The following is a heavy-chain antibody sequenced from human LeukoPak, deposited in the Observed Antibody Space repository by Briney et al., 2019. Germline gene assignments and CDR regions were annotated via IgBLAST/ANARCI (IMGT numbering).Heavy chain of an antibody. CDR1: GGSISSGTYY. D-gene: IGHD3-9*01. CDR3: ARRSKSLREDFDC. J-gene: IGHJ4*02. Sequence: SETLSLTCTVSGGSISSGTYYWGWIRQPPGKGLEWIGNLHYSGSTYYNPSLKSRVTISADTSKNQFSLKLTSVTAADTAVYYCARRSKSLREDFDCWGQGTLVTVSS. CDR2: LHYSGST. V-gene: IGHV4-39*01.